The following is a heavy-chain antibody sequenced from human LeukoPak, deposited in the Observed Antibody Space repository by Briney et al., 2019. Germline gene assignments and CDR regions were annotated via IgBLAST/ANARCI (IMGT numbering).Heavy chain of an antibody. J-gene: IGHJ6*02. CDR1: GFTFSSYA. Sequence: GGSLRLSCAASGFTFSSYAMHWVRQAPGKGLEWVAVISYDGSNKYYADSVKGRFTISRDNSKNTLYLQMNSLRAEDTAVYYCARERLSYYDFWSGSHYYYGMDVWGQGTTVTVSS. CDR2: ISYDGSNK. CDR3: ARERLSYYDFWSGSHYYYGMDV. D-gene: IGHD3-3*01. V-gene: IGHV3-30-3*01.